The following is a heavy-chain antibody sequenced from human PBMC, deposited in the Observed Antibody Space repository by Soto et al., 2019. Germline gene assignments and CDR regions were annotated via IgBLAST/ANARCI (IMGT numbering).Heavy chain of an antibody. Sequence: EKQLVESGGALAQPGGSLRLSCVGSGFTFSIYALTWVRQAPGKGLEWVSLITNNGDTTFFGDSVKGRFSISRDNSKNILYLQLENLRAEGPAVYYCAMSAGYGGAFDVWGQWKMVAVSS. D-gene: IGHD5-12*01. CDR1: GFTFSIYA. CDR2: ITNNGDTT. CDR3: AMSAGYGGAFDV. V-gene: IGHV3-23*04. J-gene: IGHJ3*01.